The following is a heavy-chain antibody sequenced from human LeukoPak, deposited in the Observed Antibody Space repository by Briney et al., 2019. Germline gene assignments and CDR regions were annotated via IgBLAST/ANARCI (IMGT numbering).Heavy chain of an antibody. CDR2: IFPSSDEI. CDR1: GFTFSDFP. CDR3: ARDLLGWELHYFDY. V-gene: IGHV3-21*01. D-gene: IGHD1-26*01. Sequence: PGGSLRLSCAASGFTFSDFPMIWVRQAPGKGLEWVSSIFPSSDEIHYADSVKGRFSISRDNAKNSLYLQMNSLRAEDTAVYYCARDLLGWELHYFDYWGQGTLVTVSS. J-gene: IGHJ4*02.